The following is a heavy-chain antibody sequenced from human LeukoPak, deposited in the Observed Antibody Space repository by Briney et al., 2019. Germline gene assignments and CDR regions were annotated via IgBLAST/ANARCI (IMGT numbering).Heavy chain of an antibody. CDR1: GFTFSSYA. D-gene: IGHD5-24*01. CDR3: AKGGRDGYNFDY. V-gene: IGHV3-23*01. Sequence: GSLRLSCAASGFTFSSYAMSWVRQAPGKGLEWVSAISGSGGSTYYADSVKGRFTISRDNSKNTLYLQMNSLRAEDTAVYYCAKGGRDGYNFDYWGQGTLVTVSS. CDR2: ISGSGGST. J-gene: IGHJ4*02.